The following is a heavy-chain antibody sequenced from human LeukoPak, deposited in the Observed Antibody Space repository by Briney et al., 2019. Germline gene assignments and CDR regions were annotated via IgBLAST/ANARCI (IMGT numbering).Heavy chain of an antibody. CDR3: ARGQFDYGDYENWFDP. D-gene: IGHD4-17*01. Sequence: SVKVSCKASGGTFSSYAISWVRQAPGQGLEWMGRIIPILGIANYAQKFQGRVTITADKSTSTAYMELSSLRSEDTAVYYCARGQFDYGDYENWFDPWGQGTMVTVSS. CDR2: IIPILGIA. V-gene: IGHV1-69*04. J-gene: IGHJ5*02. CDR1: GGTFSSYA.